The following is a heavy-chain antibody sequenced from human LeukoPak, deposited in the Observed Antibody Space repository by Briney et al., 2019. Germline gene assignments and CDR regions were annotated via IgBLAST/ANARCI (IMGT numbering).Heavy chain of an antibody. D-gene: IGHD3-3*01. CDR2: FYTSGST. Sequence: SSETLSLPCTVSGGSIRSYYWRWIRQPPGKGREWIGHFYTSGSTNYNPSLKSRVTISVDPSKNQLALELNAVTAADTAGYYCARGSYDFWRGYLNWFDPWGQGT. J-gene: IGHJ5*02. CDR1: GGSIRSYY. V-gene: IGHV4-4*08. CDR3: ARGSYDFWRGYLNWFDP.